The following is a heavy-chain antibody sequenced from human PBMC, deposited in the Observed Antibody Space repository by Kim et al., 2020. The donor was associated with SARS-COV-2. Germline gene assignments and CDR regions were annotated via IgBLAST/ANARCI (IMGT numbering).Heavy chain of an antibody. CDR3: ARVGDTMDAFDI. D-gene: IGHD3-10*01. V-gene: IGHV1-46*01. Sequence: SYAKKFQGRVTMTRDTSTSTVYMELSSLRSEDTAVYYCARVGDTMDAFDIWGQGTMVTISS. J-gene: IGHJ3*02.